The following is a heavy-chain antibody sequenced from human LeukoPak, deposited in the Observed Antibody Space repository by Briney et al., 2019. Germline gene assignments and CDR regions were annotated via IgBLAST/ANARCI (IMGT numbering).Heavy chain of an antibody. CDR1: GFTFSGFW. CDR2: ISFDGSDA. Sequence: GGSLRLSCAASGFTFSGFWMHWVRQAPGKGLVWVSCISFDGSDATYADSVKGRFTISRENAKNTLHLQMDSLTVEDTAVYYCARDAEGKWELPTRGAFDIWGQGTMVTVSS. CDR3: ARDAEGKWELPTRGAFDI. J-gene: IGHJ3*02. V-gene: IGHV3-74*01. D-gene: IGHD1-26*01.